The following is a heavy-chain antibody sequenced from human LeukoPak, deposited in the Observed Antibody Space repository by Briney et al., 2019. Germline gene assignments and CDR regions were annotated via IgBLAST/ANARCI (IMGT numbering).Heavy chain of an antibody. D-gene: IGHD5-18*01. Sequence: SETLSLTCTVSGDSITYYYWGWIRQPPGKGLEWIGYMYHSGSTNYNPSLKSRVTISVDTSKNQFSLKLSSVTAADTAVYYCARMVLKLWSPDYWGQGTLVTVSS. CDR2: MYHSGST. V-gene: IGHV4-4*08. J-gene: IGHJ4*02. CDR1: GDSITYYY. CDR3: ARMVLKLWSPDY.